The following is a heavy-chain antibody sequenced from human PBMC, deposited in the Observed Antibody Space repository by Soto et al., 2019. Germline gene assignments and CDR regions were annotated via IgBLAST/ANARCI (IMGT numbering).Heavy chain of an antibody. V-gene: IGHV1-58*01. J-gene: IGHJ4*02. CDR3: AADATAWQQMVPSDY. D-gene: IGHD2-8*01. Sequence: SVKVSCKASGFTFTSSAFQWVRQARGQRLEWIGWIAVGSGYTNYAQRFQDRVTLTRDMSTATTYMELSRLTSEDTAIYYCAADATAWQQMVPSDYWGQGTLVTV. CDR1: GFTFTSSA. CDR2: IAVGSGYT.